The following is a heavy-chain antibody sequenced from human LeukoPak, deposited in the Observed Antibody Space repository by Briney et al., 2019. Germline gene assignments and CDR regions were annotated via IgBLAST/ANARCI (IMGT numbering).Heavy chain of an antibody. CDR2: INHSGST. Sequence: PSETLSLTCAVYGGSFSGYYWSWIRQPPGKGLEWIGEINHSGSTNYNPSLKSRVTISVNTSKNQFSLKLSSVTAADTAMYYCARVSRGNSVGGDYWGQGTLVTVSS. J-gene: IGHJ4*02. D-gene: IGHD4-23*01. V-gene: IGHV4-34*01. CDR1: GGSFSGYY. CDR3: ARVSRGNSVGGDY.